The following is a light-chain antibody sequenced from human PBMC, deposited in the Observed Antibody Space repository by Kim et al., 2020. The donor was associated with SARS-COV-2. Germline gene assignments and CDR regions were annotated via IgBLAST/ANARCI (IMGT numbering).Light chain of an antibody. V-gene: IGKV1-39*01. Sequence: SASVLTRVPITCRARQSISRYLNWYQQKPGTAPKLLIYDTSTLQRGVPSRFSGSGSGTDFTLTISSLQPEDFATSHCQQSYTTRLTFGGGTKLEIK. CDR1: QSISRY. CDR3: QQSYTTRLT. CDR2: DTS. J-gene: IGKJ4*01.